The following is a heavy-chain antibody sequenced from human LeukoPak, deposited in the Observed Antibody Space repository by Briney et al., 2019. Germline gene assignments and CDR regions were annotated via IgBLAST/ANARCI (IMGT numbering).Heavy chain of an antibody. J-gene: IGHJ3*02. CDR3: ARHQPALELQGDLHAFDI. V-gene: IGHV5-51*01. Sequence: GESLKISCKGSGYSFTSYWIGWVRQMPGKGLEWMGIIYPGDSDTRYSPSFQGQVTISADKSISTAYLQWSSLKASDTAMYYCARHQPALELQGDLHAFDIWGQGTMVTVSS. CDR2: IYPGDSDT. CDR1: GYSFTSYW. D-gene: IGHD1-7*01.